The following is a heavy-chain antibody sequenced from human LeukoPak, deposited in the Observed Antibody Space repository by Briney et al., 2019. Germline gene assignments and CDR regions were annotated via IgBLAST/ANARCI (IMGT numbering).Heavy chain of an antibody. Sequence: PSETLSLTCTVSGGSISGYYWSWIRQPPGKGLEWIGRLHSSGSTNYSPSLQSRVTMSLDTSKNLFSLNLSSITAADTAVYFCAREYSSSRYLDYWGQGILVTVSS. J-gene: IGHJ4*02. CDR1: GGSISGYY. CDR3: AREYSSSRYLDY. D-gene: IGHD2-2*01. CDR2: LHSSGST. V-gene: IGHV4-4*07.